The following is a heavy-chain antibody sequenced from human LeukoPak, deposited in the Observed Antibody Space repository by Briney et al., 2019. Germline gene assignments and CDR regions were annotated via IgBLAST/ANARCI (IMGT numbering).Heavy chain of an antibody. V-gene: IGHV3-64*01. D-gene: IGHD6-25*01. CDR3: ARASGWRNDY. CDR1: GFTFSSYA. J-gene: IGHJ4*02. Sequence: QAGGSLRLSCAASGFTFSSYAMHWVRQAPGKGLEYVSAISSNGGSTYYANSVKGRFTISRDNSKNTLYLQMGSLRAEGMAVYYCARASGWRNDYWGQGTLVTVSS. CDR2: ISSNGGST.